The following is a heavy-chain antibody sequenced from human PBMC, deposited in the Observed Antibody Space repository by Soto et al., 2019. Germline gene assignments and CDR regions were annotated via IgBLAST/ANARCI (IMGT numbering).Heavy chain of an antibody. V-gene: IGHV1-2*04. Sequence: QVQVVQSGAEVKNPGASVKVSCKASGYTFTGYYIHWVRQAPGQGLEWMGWINPNSGATNYAQKFRGWVTMTRDTSISTAYMELSRLKSDDTAVYYCARDQIEYSSTGFDYWGQGTLVTVSS. D-gene: IGHD6-6*01. J-gene: IGHJ4*02. CDR1: GYTFTGYY. CDR2: INPNSGAT. CDR3: ARDQIEYSSTGFDY.